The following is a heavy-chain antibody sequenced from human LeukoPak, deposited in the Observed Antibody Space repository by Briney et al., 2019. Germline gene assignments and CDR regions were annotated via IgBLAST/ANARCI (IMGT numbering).Heavy chain of an antibody. CDR1: GFTVTSSY. V-gene: IGHV3-53*01. CDR3: AKGYNYAYEY. D-gene: IGHD5-18*01. Sequence: PGGSLRLSSAASGFTVTSSYMSWVRQAPGKGLDWVSLFHSAGGTYYAASGKRPFTISRDNSKKTLYLQIDSLRPEDTAVYYCAKGYNYAYEYWGQGTLVTVSS. J-gene: IGHJ4*02. CDR2: FHSAGGT.